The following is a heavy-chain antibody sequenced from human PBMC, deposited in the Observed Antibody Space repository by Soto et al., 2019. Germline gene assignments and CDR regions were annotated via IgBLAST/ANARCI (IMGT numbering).Heavy chain of an antibody. J-gene: IGHJ4*02. CDR3: ARGGVSTRTFDY. CDR2: IYPSDSDT. CDR1: GYNFAGYW. D-gene: IGHD3-3*01. V-gene: IGHV5-51*01. Sequence: ESLTISCQGSGYNFAGYWIAWVRQVPGKGLELMGIIYPSDSDTRYRPSFQGQVTISADKSISSAYLQWSSLRASDTAMYYCARGGVSTRTFDYWGQGTPVTVSS.